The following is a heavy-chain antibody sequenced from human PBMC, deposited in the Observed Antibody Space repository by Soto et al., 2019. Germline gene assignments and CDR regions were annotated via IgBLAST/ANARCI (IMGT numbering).Heavy chain of an antibody. J-gene: IGHJ5*02. V-gene: IGHV3-13*01. Sequence: LRLSCAASGFTFSAYDMHWVRQATGKGLEWVSAIGTQHDTYYPDSVKGRFTISRENAKNSLYLQMNSLRAGDTAVYYCARQASYWHGGGGWFDPWGQGTLVTVSS. CDR1: GFTFSAYD. D-gene: IGHD2-8*02. CDR2: IGTQHDT. CDR3: ARQASYWHGGGGWFDP.